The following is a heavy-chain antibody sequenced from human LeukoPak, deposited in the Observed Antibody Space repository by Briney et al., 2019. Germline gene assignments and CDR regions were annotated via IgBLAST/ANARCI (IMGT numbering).Heavy chain of an antibody. CDR1: GYTFTTYG. J-gene: IGHJ4*02. CDR3: ARESSSGWDY. CDR2: INPNSGGS. Sequence: ASVKVSCKAFGYTFTTYGITWVRQAPGQGLEWMGWINPNSGGSNFAQKFQGRVTMTRDTSIGTAYMELTSLRSDDTAVYYCARESSSGWDYWGQGTLVTVSS. V-gene: IGHV1-2*02. D-gene: IGHD6-19*01.